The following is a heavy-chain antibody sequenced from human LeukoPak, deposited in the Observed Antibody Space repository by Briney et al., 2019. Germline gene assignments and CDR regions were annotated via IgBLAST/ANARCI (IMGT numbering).Heavy chain of an antibody. CDR3: ASSGYCSSTSCYVGDYYYYYYTDV. D-gene: IGHD2-2*03. Sequence: AAVKVSCKASGYTFTSYDINWVRQATVQGLEWMGWMNPNSGNTGYAQKFQGRVTITRDTSISTAYMELSRLRSDDTAVYYCASSGYCSSTSCYVGDYYYYYYTDVWGKGTTVTVSS. CDR2: MNPNSGNT. V-gene: IGHV1-8*03. CDR1: GYTFTSYD. J-gene: IGHJ6*03.